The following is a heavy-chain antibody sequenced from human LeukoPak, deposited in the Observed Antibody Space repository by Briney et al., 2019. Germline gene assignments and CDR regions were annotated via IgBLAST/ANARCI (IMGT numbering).Heavy chain of an antibody. CDR2: IYYSGST. CDR3: ARASSGWLLGYFDY. J-gene: IGHJ4*02. V-gene: IGHV4-59*01. Sequence: SETLSLTCTASGGSISSYYWSWIRQPPGKGLEWIGYIYYSGSTNYNPSLKSRVTISVDTSKNRFSLKLSSVTAADTAVYYCARASSGWLLGYFDYWGQGTLVTVSS. CDR1: GGSISSYY. D-gene: IGHD6-19*01.